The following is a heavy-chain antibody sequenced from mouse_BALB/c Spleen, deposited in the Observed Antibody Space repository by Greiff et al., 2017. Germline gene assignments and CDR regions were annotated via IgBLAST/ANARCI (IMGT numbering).Heavy chain of an antibody. Sequence: VQLQQSGPELVKPGASVKISCKASGYSFTSYYIHWVKQRPGQGLEWIGWIFPGSGNTKYNEKFKGKATLTADTSSSTAYMQLSSLTSEDSAVYFCARRDGYEGGSWFAYWGQGTLVTVSA. V-gene: IGHV1-66*01. CDR2: IFPGSGNT. CDR1: GYSFTSYY. CDR3: ARRDGYEGGSWFAY. J-gene: IGHJ3*01. D-gene: IGHD2-2*01.